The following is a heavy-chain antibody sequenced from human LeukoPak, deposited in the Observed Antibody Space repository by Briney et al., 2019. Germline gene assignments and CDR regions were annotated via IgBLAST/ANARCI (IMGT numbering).Heavy chain of an antibody. CDR1: GFTFSSYG. D-gene: IGHD1-26*01. J-gene: IGHJ4*02. Sequence: PGGSLRLSCAASGFTFSSYGMHWVRQAPGKGLEWVAVMSFDGSNQYLADSVKGRFTISRDNSKNTLYLQMNSLRAEDTAVYYCAKGSGYYFDYWGQGTLVTVSS. CDR2: MSFDGSNQ. CDR3: AKGSGYYFDY. V-gene: IGHV3-30*18.